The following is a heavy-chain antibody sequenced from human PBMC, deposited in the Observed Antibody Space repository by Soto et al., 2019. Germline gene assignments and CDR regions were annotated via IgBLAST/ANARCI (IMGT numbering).Heavy chain of an antibody. CDR1: GFTFSSYA. V-gene: IGHV3-64*01. CDR2: ITSNGGNT. CDR3: ARRIPFGYGMDV. D-gene: IGHD2-21*01. Sequence: EVQLVESGGGLVQPGGSLRLSCAASGFTFSSYAMHWVRQAPGKGLEYVSAITSNGGNTDYASSVKGRFTISRDNSKNTLYXQXXXLRAEDMAVYYCARRIPFGYGMDVWGQGTTVTVSS. J-gene: IGHJ6*02.